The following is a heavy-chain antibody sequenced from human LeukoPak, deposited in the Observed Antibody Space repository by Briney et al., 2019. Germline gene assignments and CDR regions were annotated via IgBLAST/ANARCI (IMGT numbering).Heavy chain of an antibody. CDR1: GFTFSSYA. D-gene: IGHD5-18*01. J-gene: IGHJ4*02. V-gene: IGHV3-23*01. Sequence: GGSLRLSCAASGFTFSSYAMSWVRQAPGKGLEWVSAISGSGGSTYYADSVKGRFTISRDNSKNTLYLQMNSLRAEDTAVYYWGKEQRPPEEYFGFWGQGTLVTVSS. CDR2: ISGSGGST. CDR3: GKEQRPPEEYFGF.